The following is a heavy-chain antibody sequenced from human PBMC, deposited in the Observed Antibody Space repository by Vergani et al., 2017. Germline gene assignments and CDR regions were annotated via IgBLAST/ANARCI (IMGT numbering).Heavy chain of an antibody. CDR3: ARVIVVVPAATIDY. CDR2: SNHSGST. Sequence: VQLQQWGAGLLKPSETLSLTCAVYGGSFSGYYWSWIRKPPGKGLEWIGESNHSGSTNYNPSLKSRVTISGDTSKNQFSLKLSSVTAADTDVYYCARVIVVVPAATIDYWGQGTLVTVSS. CDR1: GGSFSGYY. V-gene: IGHV4-34*01. J-gene: IGHJ4*02. D-gene: IGHD2-2*01.